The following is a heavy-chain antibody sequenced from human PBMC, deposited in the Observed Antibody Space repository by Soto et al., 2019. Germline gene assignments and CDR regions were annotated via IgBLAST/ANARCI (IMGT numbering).Heavy chain of an antibody. CDR1: GYTFTSYA. J-gene: IGHJ3*02. V-gene: IGHV1-69*13. D-gene: IGHD1-26*01. Sequence: SVKVSCKASGYTFTSYAISWVRQAPGQGLEWMGGIIPIFGTANYAQKFQGRVTITADESTSTAYMELSSLRSEDTAVYYCGRESVGGRAFDIWGQGTMVTVSS. CDR3: GRESVGGRAFDI. CDR2: IIPIFGTA.